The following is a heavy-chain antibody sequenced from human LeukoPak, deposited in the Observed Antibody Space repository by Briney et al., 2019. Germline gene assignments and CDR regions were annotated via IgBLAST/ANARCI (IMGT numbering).Heavy chain of an antibody. V-gene: IGHV1-2*06. Sequence: ASVKVSCKASGYTFTGYYMHWVRQAPGQGLEWMGRINPNSGATNYAQKFQGRVTMTRDTSISTAYMELSRLRSDDTAVYYCARDSRFYYYYGMDVWGQGTTVTVSS. CDR3: ARDSRFYYYYGMDV. CDR2: INPNSGAT. D-gene: IGHD3-16*01. CDR1: GYTFTGYY. J-gene: IGHJ6*02.